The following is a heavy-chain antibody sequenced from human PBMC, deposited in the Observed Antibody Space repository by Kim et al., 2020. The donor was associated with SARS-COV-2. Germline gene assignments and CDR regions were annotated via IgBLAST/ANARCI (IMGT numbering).Heavy chain of an antibody. V-gene: IGHV3-30*18. CDR1: GFTFSSYG. Sequence: GGSLRLSCAASGFTFSSYGMHWVRQAPGKGLEWVAVISYDGSNKYYADSVKGRFTISRDNSKNTLYLQMNSLRAEDTAVYYCAKDSYKYSSGRHPYYFDYWGQGTLVTVSS. CDR3: AKDSYKYSSGRHPYYFDY. CDR2: ISYDGSNK. J-gene: IGHJ4*02. D-gene: IGHD6-19*01.